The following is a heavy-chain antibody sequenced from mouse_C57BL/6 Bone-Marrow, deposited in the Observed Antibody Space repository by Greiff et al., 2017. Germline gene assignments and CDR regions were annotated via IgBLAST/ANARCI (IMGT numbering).Heavy chain of an antibody. Sequence: EVQLQQSGTVLARPGASVKMSCKTSGYTFTSYWMHWVKQRPGQGLEWIGAIYPGHSDTSYNQKFKGKATLTAVTSSSTAYMELSSLTTEDSAVYYCTRTSGSSYLYAMDYGGQGTSVTVSS. J-gene: IGHJ4*01. CDR3: TRTSGSSYLYAMDY. CDR1: GYTFTSYW. D-gene: IGHD1-1*01. CDR2: IYPGHSDT. V-gene: IGHV1-5*01.